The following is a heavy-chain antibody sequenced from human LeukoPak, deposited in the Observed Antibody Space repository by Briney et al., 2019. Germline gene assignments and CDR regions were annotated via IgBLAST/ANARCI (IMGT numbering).Heavy chain of an antibody. J-gene: IGHJ5*02. CDR2: MNPNSGNT. Sequence: ASVKVSCKASGYTFTSYDIHWVRQATGQGLEWMGWMNPNSGNTGYAQKFQGRVTMTRNTSISTAYMELSSLRSEDTAVYYCARGLFSGFCSSTSCYKRFDPWGQGTLVTVSS. CDR3: ARGLFSGFCSSTSCYKRFDP. D-gene: IGHD2-2*02. V-gene: IGHV1-8*01. CDR1: GYTFTSYD.